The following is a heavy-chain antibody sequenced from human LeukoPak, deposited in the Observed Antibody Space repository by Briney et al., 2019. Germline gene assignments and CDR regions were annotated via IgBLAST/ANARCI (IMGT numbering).Heavy chain of an antibody. Sequence: PGGSPRLSCAASGFTFSSYAMIWVRQAPGKVLEWVSAISGSGDSTYYADSVKGRFTISRDNSKNTLYLQMNSLRAEDTAIYYCAKDMDTATAMVIVYWGQGTLVTVSS. CDR1: GFTFSSYA. CDR3: AKDMDTATAMVIVY. D-gene: IGHD5-18*01. V-gene: IGHV3-23*01. CDR2: ISGSGDST. J-gene: IGHJ4*02.